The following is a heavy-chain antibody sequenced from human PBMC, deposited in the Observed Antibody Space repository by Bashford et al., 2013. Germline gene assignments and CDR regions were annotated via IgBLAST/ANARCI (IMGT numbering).Heavy chain of an antibody. Sequence: VDSGGSLRLSCAGSGFIFSNYALSWVRQAPGKGLEWVSSVSGGGTTVDYADSVKGRFTISRDNSQNTAYLQMSSLRAEDTAEYYCVKDADDSNYGLFDYWGQGTQVTVSS. CDR1: GFIFSNYA. D-gene: IGHD4-11*01. V-gene: IGHV3-23*01. CDR3: VKDADDSNYGLFDY. J-gene: IGHJ4*02. CDR2: VSGGGTTV.